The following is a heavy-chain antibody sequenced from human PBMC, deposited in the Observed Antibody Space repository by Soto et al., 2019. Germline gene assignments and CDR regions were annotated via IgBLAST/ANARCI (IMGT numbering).Heavy chain of an antibody. D-gene: IGHD3-3*01. CDR1: GGSISSYY. CDR3: ARVMTIFGVVTKLYYFDY. V-gene: IGHV4-59*01. Sequence: SETLSLTCTVSGGSISSYYWSWIRQPPGKGLEWIGYIYYSGSTNYNPSLKSRVTISVDTSKNQFSLKLSSVTAADTAVYYCARVMTIFGVVTKLYYFDYWGQGTLVTVSS. J-gene: IGHJ4*02. CDR2: IYYSGST.